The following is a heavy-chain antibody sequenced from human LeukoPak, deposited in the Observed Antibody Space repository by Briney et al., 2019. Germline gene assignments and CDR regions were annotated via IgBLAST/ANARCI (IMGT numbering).Heavy chain of an antibody. CDR2: IKQDGSEK. CDR3: ARELRGFYYYDSSGYETSNFDY. CDR1: GFTFSSYW. Sequence: GGSLRLSCAASGFTFSSYWMSWVRQAPGKGLEWVANIKQDGSEKYYADSVKGRFTISRDNAKNSLYLQMNSLRAEDTAVYYCARELRGFYYYDSSGYETSNFDYWGQGTLVTVSS. J-gene: IGHJ4*02. V-gene: IGHV3-7*01. D-gene: IGHD3-22*01.